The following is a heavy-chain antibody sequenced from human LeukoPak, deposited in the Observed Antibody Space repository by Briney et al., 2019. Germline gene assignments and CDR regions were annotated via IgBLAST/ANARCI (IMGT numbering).Heavy chain of an antibody. CDR2: ISAYNGAT. V-gene: IGHV1-18*01. J-gene: IGHJ3*02. Sequence: ASVKVSCKTSGYTFTNSGVSWVRQAPGQGLEWVGWISAYNGATNYAQMLQGRVTMTTDTSTSTAYMELRSLTSDDTAVYYCARDRVLSLVADAFDIWGQGTMVTVSS. CDR3: ARDRVLSLVADAFDI. CDR1: GYTFTNSG. D-gene: IGHD2-15*01.